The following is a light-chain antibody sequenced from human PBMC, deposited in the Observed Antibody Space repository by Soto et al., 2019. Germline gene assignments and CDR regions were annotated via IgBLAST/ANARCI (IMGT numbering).Light chain of an antibody. J-gene: IGLJ2*01. Sequence: QSVLTQPPSASGTPGQRVTISCSGSSSNIGSNTVNWYQQLPGTAPKLLIYSNTQRPSGVPDRFSGSKSGTSASLAISGLQSEDEADYYCAAWDDSLNGLFGGGTKVTVL. CDR1: SSNIGSNT. V-gene: IGLV1-44*01. CDR3: AAWDDSLNGL. CDR2: SNT.